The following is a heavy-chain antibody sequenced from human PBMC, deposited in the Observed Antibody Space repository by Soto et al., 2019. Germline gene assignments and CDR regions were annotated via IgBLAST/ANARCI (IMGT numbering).Heavy chain of an antibody. Sequence: QVQLQESGPGLVKPSETLSLTCTVSGGSISGDYWSWIRQPPGKGLEWIGYIYDSEITDYNPSLKSRVTMSVDTSKSQFSLEMRSVTAADTAVYYCARGNWVQLPLDWGQGTLVTVSS. CDR1: GGSISGDY. CDR3: ARGNWVQLPLD. D-gene: IGHD6-6*01. J-gene: IGHJ4*02. CDR2: IYDSEIT. V-gene: IGHV4-59*01.